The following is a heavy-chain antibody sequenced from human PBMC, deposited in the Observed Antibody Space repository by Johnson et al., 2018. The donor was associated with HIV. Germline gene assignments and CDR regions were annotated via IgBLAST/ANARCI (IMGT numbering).Heavy chain of an antibody. CDR2: ISYDGSNK. CDR3: ASPRAVAGGGAFDI. Sequence: QVLLLESGGGVVQPGRSLGLSCAASGFIFSSYAMHWVRQAPGKGLEWVAVISYDGSNKYYADSVKGRFTISRDNSKNTLYLQMNSLRAEDTAVYYCASPRAVAGGGAFDIWGQGTMVTVSS. V-gene: IGHV3-30*04. D-gene: IGHD6-19*01. J-gene: IGHJ3*02. CDR1: GFIFSSYA.